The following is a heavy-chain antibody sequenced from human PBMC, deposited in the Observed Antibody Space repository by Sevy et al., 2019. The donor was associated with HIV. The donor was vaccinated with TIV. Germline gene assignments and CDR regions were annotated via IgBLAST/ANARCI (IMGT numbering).Heavy chain of an antibody. D-gene: IGHD3-16*01. V-gene: IGHV3-15*01. J-gene: IGHJ6*03. Sequence: GGSLRLSCAASGFTFSNAWMSWVRQAPGKGLEWVGRIKSKTDGGTTDYAAPVKGRFTISRDDSKITLYLQMNSLKTEDTAVYYCTTGYVPRYYYYYMDVWGKGTTVTVSS. CDR3: TTGYVPRYYYYYMDV. CDR1: GFTFSNAW. CDR2: IKSKTDGGTT.